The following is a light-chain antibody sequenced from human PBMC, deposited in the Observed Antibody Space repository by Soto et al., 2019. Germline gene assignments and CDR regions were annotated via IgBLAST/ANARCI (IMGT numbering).Light chain of an antibody. CDR1: QSVTSRY. CDR3: QQSFSPLTFGGGTPQLT. Sequence: EIVLTQSPGTLSLSPGERATLSCRASQSVTSRYLAWYQQKPGQAPRLLIYGASNRATGIPERFSGSGSGTDFTLTISSLQPEDFATYYCQQSFSPLTFGGGTPQLTFGGGTKVDIK. V-gene: IGKV3-20*01. CDR2: GAS. J-gene: IGKJ4*01.